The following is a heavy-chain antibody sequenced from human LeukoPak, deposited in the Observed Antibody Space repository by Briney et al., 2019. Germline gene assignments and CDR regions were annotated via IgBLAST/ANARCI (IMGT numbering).Heavy chain of an antibody. CDR2: ISNDGSNK. Sequence: HPGGSLRLSCAASGFTFSNYGIHWVRQAPGKGLEWVAVISNDGSNKYYVDSVKGRFTISRDNSENTLYLQMNSLRAEDTAVYYCGKETGRWELEWGQGTPVTVSS. CDR3: GKETGRWELE. CDR1: GFTFSNYG. J-gene: IGHJ4*02. D-gene: IGHD1-26*01. V-gene: IGHV3-30*18.